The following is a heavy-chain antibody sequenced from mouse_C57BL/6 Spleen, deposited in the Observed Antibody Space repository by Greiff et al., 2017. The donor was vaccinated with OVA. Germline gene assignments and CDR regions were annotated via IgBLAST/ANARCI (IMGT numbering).Heavy chain of an antibody. V-gene: IGHV1-15*01. CDR3: TRWGYYGSSPYAMDY. CDR1: GYTFTDYE. D-gene: IGHD1-1*01. Sequence: VKLMESGAELVRPGASVTLSCKASGYTFTDYEMHWVKQTPVHGLEWIGAIDPETGGTAYNQKFKGKAILTADKSSSTAYMELRSLTSEDSAVDYCTRWGYYGSSPYAMDYWGQGTSVTVSS. CDR2: IDPETGGT. J-gene: IGHJ4*01.